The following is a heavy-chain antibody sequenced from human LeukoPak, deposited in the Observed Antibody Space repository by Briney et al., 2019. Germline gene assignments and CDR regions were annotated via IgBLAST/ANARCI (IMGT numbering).Heavy chain of an antibody. CDR2: IKEDGTET. CDR3: AKEGRSLQTY. Sequence: GGSLRLSCAASGFMFSSNWMSWVRLAPGKGLEWVANIKEDGTETYYVDSVKGRFTISRDDAKNSLYLQMNSLRVEDTAVYYCAKEGRSLQTYWGQGTLVTVSS. V-gene: IGHV3-7*03. CDR1: GFMFSSNW. J-gene: IGHJ4*02. D-gene: IGHD5-24*01.